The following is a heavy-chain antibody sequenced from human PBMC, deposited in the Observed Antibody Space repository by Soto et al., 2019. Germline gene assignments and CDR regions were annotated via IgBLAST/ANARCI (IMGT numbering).Heavy chain of an antibody. CDR2: IYYSGST. Sequence: SETLSLTCTVSGGSISSGGYYWSWIRQHPGKGLEWIGYIYYSGSTYYNPSLKSRVTISVDTSKNQFSLKLSSVTAADTAVYYCARSNFNYSSPRRWFDPWGQGTLVTVSS. CDR1: GGSISSGGYY. D-gene: IGHD6-13*01. V-gene: IGHV4-31*03. J-gene: IGHJ5*02. CDR3: ARSNFNYSSPRRWFDP.